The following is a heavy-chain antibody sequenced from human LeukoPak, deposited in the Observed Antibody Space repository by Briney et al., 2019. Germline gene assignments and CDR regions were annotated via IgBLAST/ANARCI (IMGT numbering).Heavy chain of an antibody. CDR3: ARVKPAYCGGDCYWYNWFDP. V-gene: IGHV1-69*01. CDR1: GGTLSSYA. CDR2: IIPIFGTA. J-gene: IGHJ5*02. Sequence: ASVKVSRKASGGTLSSYAISWVRQAPGQRLEGMGGIIPIFGTANYAQKFQGRVTITADESTSTAYMELSSLRSEDTAVYYCARVKPAYCGGDCYWYNWFDPWGQGTLVTVSS. D-gene: IGHD2-21*02.